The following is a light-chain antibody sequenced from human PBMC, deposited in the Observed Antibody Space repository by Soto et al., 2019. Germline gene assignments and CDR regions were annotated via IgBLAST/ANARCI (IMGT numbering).Light chain of an antibody. Sequence: EIVLIQSPATLSLSPGERATLSCRASQSVSSSLAWYQQNPGQAPRLLIFDASNRATGIPVRFSGSGSGTDFTLTISSLEPEDFTVYYCQQRSNWPPTWTFGQGTKVEIK. V-gene: IGKV3-11*01. CDR1: QSVSSS. CDR2: DAS. J-gene: IGKJ1*01. CDR3: QQRSNWPPTWT.